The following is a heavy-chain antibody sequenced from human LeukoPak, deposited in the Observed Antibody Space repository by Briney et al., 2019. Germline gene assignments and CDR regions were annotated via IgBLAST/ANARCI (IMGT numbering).Heavy chain of an antibody. CDR2: INPSGDNT. D-gene: IGHD4-17*01. Sequence: GASVKVSCKASGYTFTSYCVHWVRQAPGQGLEWMGMINPSGDNTNYAQKFQGRVTMTRDTSTSTVHMELSSLRSEDTAVYYCARDRGGDYVVSFYYGMDVWGQGTTVTVSS. CDR1: GYTFTSYC. CDR3: ARDRGGDYVVSFYYGMDV. V-gene: IGHV1-46*01. J-gene: IGHJ6*02.